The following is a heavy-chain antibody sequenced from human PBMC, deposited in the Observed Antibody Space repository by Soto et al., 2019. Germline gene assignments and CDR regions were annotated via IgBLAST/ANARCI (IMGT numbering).Heavy chain of an antibody. Sequence: EVQLVESGGGLVKPGGSLRLSCAASGFTFSNAWMNWVRQAPGKGLEWVGRIKIKSDGGTTDYAAPVKGRFTISRDDPKNTLYLQINSLNTEDTAVYYCTTASIGGYFDYWGQGTLVTVSS. CDR1: GFTFSNAW. CDR3: TTASIGGYFDY. CDR2: IKIKSDGGTT. J-gene: IGHJ4*02. D-gene: IGHD3-16*01. V-gene: IGHV3-15*01.